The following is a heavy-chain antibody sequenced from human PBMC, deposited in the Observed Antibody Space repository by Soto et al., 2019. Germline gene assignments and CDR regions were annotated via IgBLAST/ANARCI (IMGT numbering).Heavy chain of an antibody. J-gene: IGHJ6*02. CDR1: GGSISSYY. V-gene: IGHV4-4*07. CDR3: SPGAGRGHYYSYGLEV. D-gene: IGHD6-13*01. CDR2: IYTSGST. Sequence: PSETLSLTCTVSGGSISSYYWSWIRQPAGKGLEWIGRIYTSGSTNYNPSLKSRVTMSVDTSKNQFSLKLSSVTAADTAVYYCSPGAGRGHYYSYGLEVWGQGTTVTVSS.